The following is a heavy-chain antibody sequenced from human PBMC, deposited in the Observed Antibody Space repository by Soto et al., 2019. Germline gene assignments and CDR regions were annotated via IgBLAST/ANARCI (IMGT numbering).Heavy chain of an antibody. CDR1: GGSISSYY. J-gene: IGHJ4*02. V-gene: IGHV4-59*08. Sequence: SETLSLTCTVSGGSISSYYWSWIRQPPGKGLEWIGYIYYSGSTNYNPSLKSRVTISVDTSKNQFSLKLSSVTAADTAVYYCARHTRPIAVAYYFDYWGQGTLVTVSS. CDR3: ARHTRPIAVAYYFDY. CDR2: IYYSGST. D-gene: IGHD6-19*01.